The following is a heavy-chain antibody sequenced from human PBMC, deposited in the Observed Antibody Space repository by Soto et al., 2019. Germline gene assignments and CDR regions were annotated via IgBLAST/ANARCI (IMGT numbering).Heavy chain of an antibody. CDR2: INAGNGNT. Sequence: ASVKVSCKASGYTFTSYAMHWVRQAPGQRLEWMGWINAGNGNTKYSQKFQGRVTITRDTSASTAYMELNSLKTEDTGVYFCTTDLPTLTPRVDPGGRGPLVTVSS. D-gene: IGHD4-4*01. V-gene: IGHV1-3*01. J-gene: IGHJ5*02. CDR3: TTDLPTLTPRVDP. CDR1: GYTFTSYA.